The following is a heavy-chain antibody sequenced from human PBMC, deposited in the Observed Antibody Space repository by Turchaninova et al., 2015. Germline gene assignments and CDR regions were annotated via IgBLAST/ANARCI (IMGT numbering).Heavy chain of an antibody. J-gene: IGHJ6*03. D-gene: IGHD1-14*01. V-gene: IGHV2-5*02. CDR2: NYWDDEK. CDR1: GFPPPNSGVG. CDR3: AQVVGTGDTGLRTTYQSFYMDV. Sequence: QITVKESGPTLVKPTQTLPLTFPFPGFPPPNSGVGVGWLRPPPGKAREWLALNYWDDEKRHSPSLQSRLTITKDTSKNQVVLTMTNVDSADTGTYFCAQVVGTGDTGLRTTYQSFYMDVWGKGTTVTVSS.